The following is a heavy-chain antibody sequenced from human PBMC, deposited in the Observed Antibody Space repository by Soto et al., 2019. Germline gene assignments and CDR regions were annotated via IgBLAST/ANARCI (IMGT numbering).Heavy chain of an antibody. Sequence: PGGSLRLSCAASGFTFSSYAMSWVRQAPGKGLEWVSAISGSGGSTYYADSVKGRFTISRDNSKNTLYLQMNSLRAEDTAVYYCAKEREEGEMATIAYYYYYYGMDVWGQGTTVTVSS. V-gene: IGHV3-23*01. J-gene: IGHJ6*02. D-gene: IGHD5-12*01. CDR3: AKEREEGEMATIAYYYYYYGMDV. CDR1: GFTFSSYA. CDR2: ISGSGGST.